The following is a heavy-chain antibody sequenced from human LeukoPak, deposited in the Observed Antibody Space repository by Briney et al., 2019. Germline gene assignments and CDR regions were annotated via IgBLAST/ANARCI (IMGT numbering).Heavy chain of an antibody. J-gene: IGHJ6*03. CDR2: INTNTGNP. CDR1: GYTFTSYA. Sequence: GASVKVSCKASGYTFTSYAMNWVRQAPGQGLEWMGWINTNTGNPTYAQGFTGRFVFSLDTSVSTAYLQISSLKAEDTAVYYCATRYSGSYWHYYYYYMDVWGKGTTVTVSS. D-gene: IGHD1-26*01. V-gene: IGHV7-4-1*02. CDR3: ATRYSGSYWHYYYYYMDV.